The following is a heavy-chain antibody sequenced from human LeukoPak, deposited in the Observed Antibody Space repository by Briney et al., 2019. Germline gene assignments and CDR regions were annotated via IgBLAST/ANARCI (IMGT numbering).Heavy chain of an antibody. CDR2: IFPGGSDA. J-gene: IGHJ6*02. D-gene: IGHD1-26*01. CDR3: ARVGVGATTGMDV. CDR1: GYTFTTYW. V-gene: IGHV5-51*01. Sequence: KISCTASGYTFTTYWIAWVRQMPGKGLELMGIIFPGGSDARYSPSFPGQVTMSVDKSDSTAYLQWSSLKASDTAMYYCARVGVGATTGMDVWGQGATVTVSS.